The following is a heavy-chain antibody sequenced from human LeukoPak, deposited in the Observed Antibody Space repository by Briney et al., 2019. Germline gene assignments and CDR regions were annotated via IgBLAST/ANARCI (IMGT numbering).Heavy chain of an antibody. D-gene: IGHD3-10*01. CDR1: GFTFSSYE. Sequence: GGSLRLSCAASGFTFSSYEMNWVRQAPGKGLEWVSYISSSGSNIYYADSVKGRFTISRDNAKNSLYLQMNSLRAEDTAVYYCARDGYYGSGSYDYWGQGTLVTVSS. CDR3: ARDGYYGSGSYDY. J-gene: IGHJ4*02. CDR2: ISSSGSNI. V-gene: IGHV3-48*03.